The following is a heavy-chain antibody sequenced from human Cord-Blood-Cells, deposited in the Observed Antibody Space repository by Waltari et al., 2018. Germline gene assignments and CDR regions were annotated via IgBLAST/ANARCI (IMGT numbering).Heavy chain of an antibody. CDR1: GGSFSGFS. V-gene: IGHV4-34*01. J-gene: IGHJ5*02. Sequence: QVQLQQWGAGLLQPSETLSLTCAVYGGSFSGFSWSWIRQPPGKGLEWIGEINHSGSTNYNPSLKSRVTISVDTSKNQFSLKLSSVTAADTAVYYCASLKNYNWFDPWGQGTLVTVSS. CDR3: ASLKNYNWFDP. D-gene: IGHD1-7*01. CDR2: INHSGST.